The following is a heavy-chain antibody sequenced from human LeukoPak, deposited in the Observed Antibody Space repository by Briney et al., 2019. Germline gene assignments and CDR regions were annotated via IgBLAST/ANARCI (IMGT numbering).Heavy chain of an antibody. Sequence: GRSLRLSCAASGFTFDDYAMHWVRQAPGKGLEWVSGISYNSDTIAYADSVKGRFTISRDNAKNHLYLKMNSLRAEAAAFYYCAVEYCGGEWYSVWYFDLWGRGTLVTVSS. CDR1: GFTFDDYA. D-gene: IGHD2-21*01. CDR2: ISYNSDTI. V-gene: IGHV3-9*01. J-gene: IGHJ2*01. CDR3: AVEYCGGEWYSVWYFDL.